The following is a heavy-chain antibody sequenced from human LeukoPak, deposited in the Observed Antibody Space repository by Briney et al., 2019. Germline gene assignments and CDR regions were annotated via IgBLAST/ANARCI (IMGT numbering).Heavy chain of an antibody. CDR2: IYTSGST. CDR3: ARDYYDSSGPHYYFDY. D-gene: IGHD3-22*01. J-gene: IGHJ4*02. Sequence: SQTLSLTCTVSGGSISSGSYYWSWIRQPAGKGLEWIGRIYTSGSTNYNPSLKSRVTISIDTSKNQFSLKLSSVTAADTAVYYCARDYYDSSGPHYYFDYWGQGTLVTVSS. V-gene: IGHV4-61*02. CDR1: GGSISSGSYY.